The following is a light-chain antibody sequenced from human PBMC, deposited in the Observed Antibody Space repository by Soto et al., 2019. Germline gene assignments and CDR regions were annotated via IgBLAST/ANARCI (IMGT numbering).Light chain of an antibody. CDR1: SSDVGGYNY. J-gene: IGLJ1*01. CDR3: CSYTTSNTRQIV. V-gene: IGLV2-14*01. Sequence: QSVLTQPASVSGSPGQSITISCTETSSDVGGYNYVSWYQQQPGKAPKFMIYDVSNRPSGVSNRFSGSKSGNTASLTISGLQAEDEADYYCCSYTTSNTRQIVFGTGTKVTVL. CDR2: DVS.